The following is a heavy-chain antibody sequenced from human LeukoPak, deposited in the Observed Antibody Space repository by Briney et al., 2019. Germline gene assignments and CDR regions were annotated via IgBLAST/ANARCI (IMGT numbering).Heavy chain of an antibody. J-gene: IGHJ5*02. D-gene: IGHD3-3*01. V-gene: IGHV4-34*01. CDR2: INHSGST. CDR3: ARTYYDFWSGYKSMSRFDP. Sequence: SETLSLTCAVYGGSFSGYYWSWIRQPPGKGLEWIGEINHSGSTNYNPSLKSRVTISVDTSKNQFSLKLSSVTAADTAVYYCARTYYDFWSGYKSMSRFDPWGQGTLVTVSS. CDR1: GGSFSGYY.